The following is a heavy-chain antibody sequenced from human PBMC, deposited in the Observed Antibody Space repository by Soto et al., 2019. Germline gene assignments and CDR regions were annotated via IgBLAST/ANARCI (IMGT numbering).Heavy chain of an antibody. V-gene: IGHV3-21*01. Sequence: GGSLRLSCAASGFTFSSDSMNWVRQAPGKGLEWVSSISSSSSYIYYADSVKGRFTISRDNAKNSLYLQMNSLRAEDTAVYYCATSRGYYDFWGGYPAYENWFVPWCQGTLLTVSS. CDR2: ISSSSSYI. CDR1: GFTFSSDS. D-gene: IGHD3-3*01. CDR3: ATSRGYYDFWGGYPAYENWFVP. J-gene: IGHJ5*02.